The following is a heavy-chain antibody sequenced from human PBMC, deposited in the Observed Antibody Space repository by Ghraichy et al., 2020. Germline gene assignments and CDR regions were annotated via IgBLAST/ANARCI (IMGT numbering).Heavy chain of an antibody. V-gene: IGHV4-34*01. Sequence: SQTLSLTCAVYGGSFSGYFWSWIRQPPGKGLEWIGDIDHTGSTHYNPSLRSLVSISLARSKNQLSLKVTSVTAADTAVYFCARDNIALVTVSAASLFDSWGQGTLVTVSS. J-gene: IGHJ4*02. D-gene: IGHD2-2*01. CDR3: ARDNIALVTVSAASLFDS. CDR1: GGSFSGYF. CDR2: IDHTGST.